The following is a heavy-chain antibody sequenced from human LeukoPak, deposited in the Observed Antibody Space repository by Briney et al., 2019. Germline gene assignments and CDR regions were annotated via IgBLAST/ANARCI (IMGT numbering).Heavy chain of an antibody. CDR2: TYTSGST. D-gene: IGHD2-21*02. CDR3: ARTYCGGDCRGYYYYYYMDV. CDR1: GGPISSGSYY. J-gene: IGHJ6*03. Sequence: SETLSLTCTVSGGPISSGSYYWNWIRQPAGKGLEWIGRTYTSGSTKYNPSLKRRVTISVDTSKNQFSLKLSSVTAADTAVYYCARTYCGGDCRGYYYYYYMDVWGKGTTVTISS. V-gene: IGHV4-61*02.